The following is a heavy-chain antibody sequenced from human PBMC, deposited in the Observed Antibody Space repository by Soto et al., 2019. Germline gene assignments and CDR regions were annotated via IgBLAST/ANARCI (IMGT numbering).Heavy chain of an antibody. CDR1: GFSLTTDGGG. Sequence: QITLKESGPTLVKPTQTLTLTCTFSGFSLTTDGGGVDWIRQPPGKALEWLGLVYWNDEKRYRPSLQSILTITRDTSRNQVVLTMTNMDRVDTATYVCAHRTTVMSGLNWGQGTLVTVSS. V-gene: IGHV2-5*01. D-gene: IGHD4-17*01. J-gene: IGHJ4*02. CDR2: VYWNDEK. CDR3: AHRTTVMSGLN.